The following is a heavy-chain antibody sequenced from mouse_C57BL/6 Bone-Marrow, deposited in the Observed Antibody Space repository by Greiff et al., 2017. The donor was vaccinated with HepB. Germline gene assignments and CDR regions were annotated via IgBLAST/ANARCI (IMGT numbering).Heavy chain of an antibody. J-gene: IGHJ1*03. D-gene: IGHD1-1*02. Sequence: EVKLVESGAGLVKPGGSLKLSCAASGFTFSDYGMHWVRQAPEKGLEWVAYISSGSSTTYYADTVKGRFTISRDNAKNTLFLQMTSLRSEDTAMYYCARLGGNWYFDVWGTGTTVTVSS. CDR3: ARLGGNWYFDV. CDR1: GFTFSDYG. V-gene: IGHV5-17*01. CDR2: ISSGSSTT.